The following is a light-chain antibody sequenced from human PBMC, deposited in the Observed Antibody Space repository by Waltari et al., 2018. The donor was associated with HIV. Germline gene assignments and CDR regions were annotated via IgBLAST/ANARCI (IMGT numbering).Light chain of an antibody. Sequence: SYELTQPPAVSVSPGQTASISCSGNEFRDKYVCWYQQKPGQSPVVIIYQDTRRPSGIPERFSGSTSGNTATLTISGTQIMDEADYYCQVWDSTTAIFGGGTKLTVL. CDR2: QDT. CDR3: QVWDSTTAI. J-gene: IGLJ2*01. CDR1: EFRDKY. V-gene: IGLV3-1*01.